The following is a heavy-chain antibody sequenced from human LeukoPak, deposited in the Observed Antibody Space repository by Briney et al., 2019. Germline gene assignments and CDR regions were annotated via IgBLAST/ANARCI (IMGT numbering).Heavy chain of an antibody. J-gene: IGHJ5*02. CDR3: ARDPGAVAAHNWFDP. CDR2: TYYRSKWHN. D-gene: IGHD6-19*01. Sequence: SQTLSLTCAISGDSVSSNSAAWNWIRQSPSRGLEWLGRTYYRSKWHNDYAVSVKSRITINSDTSKNQFSLQLNSVTPEDTAVYYCARDPGAVAAHNWFDPWGQGTLVTVSS. CDR1: GDSVSSNSAA. V-gene: IGHV6-1*01.